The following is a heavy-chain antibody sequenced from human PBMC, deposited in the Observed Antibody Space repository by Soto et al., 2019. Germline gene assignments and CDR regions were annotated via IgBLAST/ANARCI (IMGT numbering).Heavy chain of an antibody. CDR3: ARDHVAVAGLDY. CDR2: IYHSGST. CDR1: GYSISSGYY. Sequence: SETLSLTCAVSGYSISSGYYWGWIRQPPGKGLEWIGSIYHSGSTYYNPSLKSRVTISVDTSKNQFSLKLSSVTAADAAVYYCARDHVAVAGLDYWGQGTRVTVSP. V-gene: IGHV4-38-2*02. D-gene: IGHD6-19*01. J-gene: IGHJ4*02.